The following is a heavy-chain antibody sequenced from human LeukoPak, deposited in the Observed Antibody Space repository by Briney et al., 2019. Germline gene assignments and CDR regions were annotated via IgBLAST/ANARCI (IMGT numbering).Heavy chain of an antibody. CDR3: ARGRGNDY. J-gene: IGHJ4*02. D-gene: IGHD3-16*01. V-gene: IGHV3-7*01. Sequence: GGSLRLSCAASGFTLNRYWMSWVRQAPGKGLEWVANINEDGGERHYVDSVKGRFTISRDNAKNSLYLQMNSLRAEDTAVYYCARGRGNDYWGQGTPVTVSS. CDR2: INEDGGER. CDR1: GFTLNRYW.